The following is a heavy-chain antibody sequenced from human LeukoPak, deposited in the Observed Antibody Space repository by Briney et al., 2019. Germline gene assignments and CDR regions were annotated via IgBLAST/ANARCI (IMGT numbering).Heavy chain of an antibody. CDR2: LSSSSSYI. CDR1: GFMFSSYS. D-gene: IGHD2-2*01. CDR3: ARTEVIPAAIGENYYYGMDV. V-gene: IGHV3-21*01. Sequence: GGSLRLSCAASGFMFSSYSMNWVRQAPGKGLEWVSSLSSSSSYIYYADSVKGRFTISRDNAKNSLYLQMNSLRAEDMAVNYCARTEVIPAAIGENYYYGMDVWGKGTTVTVSS. J-gene: IGHJ6*04.